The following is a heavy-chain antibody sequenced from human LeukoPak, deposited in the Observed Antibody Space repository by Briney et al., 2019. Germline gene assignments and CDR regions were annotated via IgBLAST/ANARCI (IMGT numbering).Heavy chain of an antibody. V-gene: IGHV4-59*08. Sequence: SETLSLTCTVSGGSISSYYWSWIRQPPGKGLEWIGYIYYSGSTYYNPSLKSRVTISVDTSKNQFSLKLSSVTAADTAVHYCARSGYSNYQYYYMDVWGKGTTVTVSS. J-gene: IGHJ6*03. D-gene: IGHD4-11*01. CDR1: GGSISSYY. CDR3: ARSGYSNYQYYYMDV. CDR2: IYYSGST.